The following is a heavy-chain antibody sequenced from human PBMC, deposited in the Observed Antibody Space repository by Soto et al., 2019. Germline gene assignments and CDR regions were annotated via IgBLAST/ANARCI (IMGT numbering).Heavy chain of an antibody. CDR3: VRWRGAQSEIDY. Sequence: EVQLVESGGDLVQPGGSLRLSCAASGFNFNTYPMSWVRQAPGKGLEWVASVRPDGSENDYVDSVKGRFTISRDNAKKSLYLQMNSLRAEDTAVYYCVRWRGAQSEIDYWGQGTLVTVSS. D-gene: IGHD3-3*01. J-gene: IGHJ4*02. CDR2: VRPDGSEN. V-gene: IGHV3-7*01. CDR1: GFNFNTYP.